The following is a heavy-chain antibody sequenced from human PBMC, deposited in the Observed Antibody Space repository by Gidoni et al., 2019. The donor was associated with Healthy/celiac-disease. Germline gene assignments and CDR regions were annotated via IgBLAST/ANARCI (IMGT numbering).Heavy chain of an antibody. Sequence: QVQLQQWGAGLVKPSETLSLTCAVSGGSFSGYYWIWIRQPPGEGLEWIGEINNSGSTNYNPSLKSQVTISVDTSKNQFSLKLNSVTAADTAVYYCARGPQGDTAMRFPYDYWGQGTLVTVSS. CDR2: INNSGST. J-gene: IGHJ4*02. V-gene: IGHV4-34*01. CDR3: ARGPQGDTAMRFPYDY. CDR1: GGSFSGYY. D-gene: IGHD5-18*01.